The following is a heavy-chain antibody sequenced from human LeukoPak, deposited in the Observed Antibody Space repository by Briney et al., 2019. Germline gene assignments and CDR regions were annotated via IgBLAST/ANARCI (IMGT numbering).Heavy chain of an antibody. CDR2: INHSGST. J-gene: IGHJ4*02. CDR1: GGSFSGYY. CDR3: ARCYYDSSGCDY. Sequence: SETLSLTCAVYGGSFSGYYWSWLRQPRGKGLEWIGEINHSGSTNYNPSLKSRVTISVDTCKNQFSLKLSSVTAADTAVYYCARCYYDSSGCDYWGQGTLVTVSS. D-gene: IGHD3-22*01. V-gene: IGHV4-34*01.